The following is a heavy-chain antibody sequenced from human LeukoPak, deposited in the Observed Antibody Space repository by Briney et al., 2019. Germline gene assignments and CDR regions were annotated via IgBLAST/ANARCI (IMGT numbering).Heavy chain of an antibody. J-gene: IGHJ5*02. CDR3: ARDALPRITFFSGPGNWFDP. V-gene: IGHV4-31*03. D-gene: IGHD3-16*01. CDR1: GGSISSGGYY. Sequence: PSETLSLTCTVSGGSISSGGYYWRWIRQHPGKGLEWIGYIYYSGSTYYNPSLKSRVTISVDTSKNQFSLKLSSVTAADTAVYYCARDALPRITFFSGPGNWFDPWGQGTLVTVSS. CDR2: IYYSGST.